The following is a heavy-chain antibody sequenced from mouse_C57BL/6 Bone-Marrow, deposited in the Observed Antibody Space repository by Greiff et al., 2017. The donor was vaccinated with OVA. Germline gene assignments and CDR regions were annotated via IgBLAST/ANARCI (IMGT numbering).Heavy chain of an antibody. CDR1: GYTFTSYG. Sequence: VKLMESGAELARPGASVKLSCKASGYTFTSYGISWVKQRTGQGLEWIGEIYPRSGNTYYNEKFKGKATLTADKSSSTAYMELRSLTSEDSAVYFCAAGGPWFAYWGQGTLVTVSA. V-gene: IGHV1-81*01. CDR2: IYPRSGNT. CDR3: AAGGPWFAY. J-gene: IGHJ3*01.